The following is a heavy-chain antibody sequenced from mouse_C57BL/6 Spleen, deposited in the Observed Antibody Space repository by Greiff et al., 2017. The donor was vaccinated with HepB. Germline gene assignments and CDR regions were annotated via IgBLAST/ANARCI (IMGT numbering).Heavy chain of an antibody. CDR2: ISDGGSYT. Sequence: EVQGVESGGGLVKPGGSLKLSCAASGFTFSSYAMSWVRQTPEKRLEWVATISDGGSYTYYPDNVKGRFTISRDNAKNNLYLQMSHLKSEDTAMYYCAREYDYDEVFAYWGQGTLVTVSA. J-gene: IGHJ3*01. CDR1: GFTFSSYA. V-gene: IGHV5-4*01. CDR3: AREYDYDEVFAY. D-gene: IGHD2-4*01.